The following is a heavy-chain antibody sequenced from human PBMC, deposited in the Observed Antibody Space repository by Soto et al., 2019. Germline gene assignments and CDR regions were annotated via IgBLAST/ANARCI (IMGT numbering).Heavy chain of an antibody. D-gene: IGHD6-6*01. J-gene: IGHJ4*02. Sequence: QVQLVVSGGGLVKPGGSLRLSCAASGFTFGDYYMSWIQQAPGKGLEWVSYISSSGRSTYYVDDVRGRFTISRDNAKNSLYLQMDSLGAADTAVYYCARAADTRPAAWYWGPGTLVTVS. V-gene: IGHV3-11*01. CDR1: GFTFGDYY. CDR2: ISSSGRST. CDR3: ARAADTRPAAWY.